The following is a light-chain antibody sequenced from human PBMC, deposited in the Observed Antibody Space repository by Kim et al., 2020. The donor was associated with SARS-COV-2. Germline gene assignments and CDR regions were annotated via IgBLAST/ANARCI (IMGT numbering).Light chain of an antibody. J-gene: IGLJ3*02. CDR1: TGAVTSGYY. CDR3: LLYYGGAWV. Sequence: PGETVTLACASSTGAVTSGYYPNWFQQKPGQASRALIYSTSNSHSWTPARFSGSLLGGKAALTLSGVQPEDEAEYYCLLYYGGAWVFGGGTQLAVL. V-gene: IGLV7-43*01. CDR2: STS.